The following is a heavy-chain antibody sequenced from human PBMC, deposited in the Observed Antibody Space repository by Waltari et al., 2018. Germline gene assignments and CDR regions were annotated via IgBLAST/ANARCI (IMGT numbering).Heavy chain of an antibody. V-gene: IGHV3-23*01. CDR3: AKGSDFDFWSVTDH. D-gene: IGHD3-3*01. CDR1: GFAFRSYA. J-gene: IGHJ4*02. Sequence: EVQLLESGGALVEPGGSLTISCAASGFAFRSYALSWVRQAPGKGLEWVSSVSGSCESPNYADSVKGRFTISKDISKNTVHLQMSSLRDEDTAVYYCAKGSDFDFWSVTDHWGQGTRVTVSS. CDR2: VSGSCESP.